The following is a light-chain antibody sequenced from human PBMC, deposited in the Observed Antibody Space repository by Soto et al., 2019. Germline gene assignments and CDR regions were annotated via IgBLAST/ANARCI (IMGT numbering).Light chain of an antibody. CDR3: KKYYSYPYT. CDR2: EAT. J-gene: IGKJ2*01. CDR1: QDITNY. Sequence: DLPMTQSPSSLSASVGDRVTITCRASQDITNYVAWFQQKPGRAPKSLIYEATTLLIGVPSHFLGRRSGTDFTLTISSLQPEDFATYYCKKYYSYPYTFGKGTKVDI. V-gene: IGKV1-16*02.